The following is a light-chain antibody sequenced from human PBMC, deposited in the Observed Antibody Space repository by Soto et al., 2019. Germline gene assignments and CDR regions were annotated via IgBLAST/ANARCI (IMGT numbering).Light chain of an antibody. V-gene: IGKV3-20*01. CDR2: GAS. CDR3: QQYGSSSWT. J-gene: IGKJ1*01. CDR1: QSVSSTY. Sequence: EIVLTQSPGTLSLSPGERATLSCRASQSVSSTYFAWYQQRFGQAPRLLIYGASSRATGIPDRFSGSGSGTDFTLTISRLEPEDFAVYYFQQYGSSSWTFGQGTQVEIK.